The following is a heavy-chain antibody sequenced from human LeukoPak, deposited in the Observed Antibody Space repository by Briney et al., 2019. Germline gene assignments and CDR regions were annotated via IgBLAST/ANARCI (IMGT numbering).Heavy chain of an antibody. J-gene: IGHJ4*02. CDR2: IYYSGST. CDR1: GGSISSYY. D-gene: IGHD1-26*01. Sequence: PSETLSLTCTVSGGSISSYYWSWIRQPPGKGLEWIGYIYYSGSTNYNPSLKSRVTISVDTSKNQFSLKLSSVTAADTAVYYCARHISGGYSFYFDYWGQGTLVTVSS. CDR3: ARHISGGYSFYFDY. V-gene: IGHV4-59*08.